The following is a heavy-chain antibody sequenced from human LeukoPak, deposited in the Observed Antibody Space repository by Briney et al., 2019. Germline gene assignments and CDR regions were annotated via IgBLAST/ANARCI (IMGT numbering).Heavy chain of an antibody. CDR3: AKSPTHRIADHYFDY. V-gene: IGHV3-23*01. Sequence: GGSLRLSCAASGFTFSSYAMSWVRQAPGKGLEWVSAISGSGGSTYYADSVKGRFTISRDNSKNTLYLQMNSLRAEGTAVYYCAKSPTHRIADHYFDYWGQGTLVTVSS. CDR2: ISGSGGST. CDR1: GFTFSSYA. D-gene: IGHD6-13*01. J-gene: IGHJ4*02.